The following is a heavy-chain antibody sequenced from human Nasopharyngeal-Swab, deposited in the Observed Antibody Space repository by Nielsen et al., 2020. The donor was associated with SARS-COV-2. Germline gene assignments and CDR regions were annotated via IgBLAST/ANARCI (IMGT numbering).Heavy chain of an antibody. CDR1: GFTPDYN. CDR3: VKDRSDYCSTTTCWSDGFDT. Sequence: GESLKISCAASGFTPDYNMHWVRQVPGKGLEWVSLINGDGDRASYADSVRGRFVVSRDNSKSSVYLQMHSLRNEDTAFYYCVKDRSDYCSTTTCWSDGFDTWGQGTMVTVSS. D-gene: IGHD1-1*01. CDR2: INGDGDRA. V-gene: IGHV3-43*01. J-gene: IGHJ3*02.